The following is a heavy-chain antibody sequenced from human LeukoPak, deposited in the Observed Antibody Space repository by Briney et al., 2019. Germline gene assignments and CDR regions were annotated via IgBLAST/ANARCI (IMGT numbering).Heavy chain of an antibody. CDR1: GDSISSYY. CDR3: ARDGYYGSGSYVYYYYGMDV. V-gene: IGHV4-59*01. CDR2: IYYSGST. J-gene: IGHJ6*02. Sequence: SETLSLTCTVSGDSISSYYWSWIRQPPGKGLEWIGYIYYSGSTNYHPSLKSRVTISVDTSKNQFSLKLSSVTAADTAVYYCARDGYYGSGSYVYYYYGMDVWGQGTTVTVSS. D-gene: IGHD3-10*01.